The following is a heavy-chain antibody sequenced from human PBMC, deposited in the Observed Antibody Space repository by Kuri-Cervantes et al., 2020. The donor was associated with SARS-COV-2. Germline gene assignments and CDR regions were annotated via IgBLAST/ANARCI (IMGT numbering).Heavy chain of an antibody. CDR3: AREGFLEWLPFDY. CDR2: IKQDGSEK. V-gene: IGHV3-7*01. Sequence: GESLKISCVASGFTLSRHWMSWVRQAPGKGLEWVANIKQDGSEKYYVDSVKGRFTISSDNAKNSLYLQMNSLRAEDTAVYYCAREGFLEWLPFDYWGQGTLVTVSS. J-gene: IGHJ4*02. CDR1: GFTLSRHW. D-gene: IGHD3-3*01.